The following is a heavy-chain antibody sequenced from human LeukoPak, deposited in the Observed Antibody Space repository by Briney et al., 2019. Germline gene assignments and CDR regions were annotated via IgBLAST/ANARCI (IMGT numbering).Heavy chain of an antibody. J-gene: IGHJ5*02. CDR1: GGTFSSYA. D-gene: IGHD3-10*01. V-gene: IGHV1-69*13. CDR3: ARAYYGSGSYLNWLDP. CDR2: TIPIFGTA. Sequence: ASVKVSCKASGGTFSSYAISWVRQAPGQGLEWMGGTIPIFGTANYAQKFQGRVTITADESTSTTYMELSSLRSEATAVYYCARAYYGSGSYLNWLDPWGQGTLVSVSS.